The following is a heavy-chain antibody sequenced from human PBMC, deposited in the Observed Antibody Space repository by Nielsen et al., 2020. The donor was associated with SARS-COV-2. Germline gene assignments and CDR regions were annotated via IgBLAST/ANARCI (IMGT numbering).Heavy chain of an antibody. J-gene: IGHJ4*01. CDR3: AKDTGGHFYYYDSSGYSHFFDY. CDR1: GFTFDDYA. CDR2: ISWNGGII. Sequence: GGSLRLSCAASGFTFDDYAMHWVRQVPGKGLQWVSGISWNGGIIGYADSVKGRFTISRDNAKNSLYLQMNSLRSADTALYYCAKDTGGHFYYYDSSGYSHFFDYWG. D-gene: IGHD3-22*01. V-gene: IGHV3-9*01.